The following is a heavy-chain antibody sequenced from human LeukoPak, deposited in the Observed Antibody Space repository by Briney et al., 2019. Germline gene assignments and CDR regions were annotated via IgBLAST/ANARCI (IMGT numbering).Heavy chain of an antibody. Sequence: PSETLSLTCTVSGGSISSSSYYWGWIRQPPGKGLEWIGSIYYSGSTYYNPSLKSRVTISVDTSKNQFSLKLSSVTAADTAVYYCARHSLGYSYGIFDYWGQGTLVTVSS. D-gene: IGHD5-18*01. J-gene: IGHJ4*02. CDR3: ARHSLGYSYGIFDY. V-gene: IGHV4-39*01. CDR2: IYYSGST. CDR1: GGSISSSSYY.